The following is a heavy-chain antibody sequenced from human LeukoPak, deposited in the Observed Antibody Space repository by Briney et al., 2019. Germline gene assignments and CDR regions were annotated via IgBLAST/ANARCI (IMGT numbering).Heavy chain of an antibody. V-gene: IGHV4-59*01. J-gene: IGHJ4*02. CDR2: IYYSWST. D-gene: IGHD3-16*02. Sequence: SETLSLTCTFSVGSISSYYWSWIRQPPGRGWEWGVYIYYSWSTNYNPSLKSRGTISVDTSKNQFFLKLRPVTAADTGVYYCARAPHYDYVWGSYRYKKGYYFDYWGQGTVVTVSS. CDR1: VGSISSYY. CDR3: ARAPHYDYVWGSYRYKKGYYFDY.